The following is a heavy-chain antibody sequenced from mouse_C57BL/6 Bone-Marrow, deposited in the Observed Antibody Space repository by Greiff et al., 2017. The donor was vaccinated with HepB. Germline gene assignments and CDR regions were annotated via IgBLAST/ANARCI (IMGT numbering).Heavy chain of an antibody. CDR1: GYTFTSYW. D-gene: IGHD1-1*01. V-gene: IGHV1-64*01. CDR3: ARSAGHYYGSSPFAY. Sequence: VQLQQSGAELVKPGASVKLSCKASGYTFTSYWMHWVKQRPGQGLEWIGMIHPNSGSTNYNEKFKSKATLTVDKSSSTAYMQLSSLTSEDSAVYYCARSAGHYYGSSPFAYWGQGTLVTVSA. J-gene: IGHJ3*01. CDR2: IHPNSGST.